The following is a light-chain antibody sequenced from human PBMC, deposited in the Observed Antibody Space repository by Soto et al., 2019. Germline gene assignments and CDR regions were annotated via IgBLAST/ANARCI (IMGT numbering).Light chain of an antibody. CDR3: QQYGSSPRT. CDR2: GSS. CDR1: QSVSSSY. V-gene: IGKV3-20*01. J-gene: IGKJ1*01. Sequence: EIVLTQSPGTLSLSPGDRATLSCRASQSVSSSYLAWYQQKPGQAPRHLIYGSSSRATGIPDRFSGSGSGTDFDLTIRRLETEDFAVYYCQQYGSSPRTFGQWTKVDVK.